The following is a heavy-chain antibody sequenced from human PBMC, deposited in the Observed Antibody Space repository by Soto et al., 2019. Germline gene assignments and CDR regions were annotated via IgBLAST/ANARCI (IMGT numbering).Heavy chain of an antibody. Sequence: PSETLSLTCTVSGGSISSYYWSWIRQPAGKGLEWIGRIYTSGSTNYNPSLKSRVTMSVDTSKNQFSLKLSSVAAADTAVYYCAREEGSGSSYYYYYGMDVWGQGTMVTVSS. V-gene: IGHV4-4*07. CDR3: AREEGSGSSYYYYYGMDV. CDR1: GGSISSYY. J-gene: IGHJ6*02. CDR2: IYTSGST. D-gene: IGHD3-10*01.